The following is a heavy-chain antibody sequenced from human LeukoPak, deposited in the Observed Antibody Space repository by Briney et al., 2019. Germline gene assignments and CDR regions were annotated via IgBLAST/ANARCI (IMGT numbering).Heavy chain of an antibody. CDR3: VRDMDRGQWLVRPYN. D-gene: IGHD6-19*01. CDR2: IDPKSGGT. Sequence: ASVKVSCKTSGYIFIGYYMHWVRQAPGQGLEWMGWIDPKSGGTKYAQKFQGRVTMTRDMSISTAYMDLRRLKSDDTAVHYCVRDMDRGQWLVRPYNWGQGTLVTVSS. J-gene: IGHJ4*02. CDR1: GYIFIGYY. V-gene: IGHV1-2*02.